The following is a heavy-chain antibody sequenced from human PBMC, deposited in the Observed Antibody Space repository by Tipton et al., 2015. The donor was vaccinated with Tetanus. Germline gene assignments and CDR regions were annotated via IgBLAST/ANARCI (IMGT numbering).Heavy chain of an antibody. CDR2: IIPVFGTS. CDR1: GGSFHSLS. CDR3: VRDRAAAGGSDY. Sequence: QSGAEVKRPGSSMRVSCKASGGSFHSLSINWVRQAPGQGLEWMGGIIPVFGTSNYAQNFQDRVTVTADKSTSTVYMELRSLRPDDTAVYYCVRDRAAAGGSDYWGQGTLVTV. D-gene: IGHD6-25*01. J-gene: IGHJ4*02. V-gene: IGHV1-69*06.